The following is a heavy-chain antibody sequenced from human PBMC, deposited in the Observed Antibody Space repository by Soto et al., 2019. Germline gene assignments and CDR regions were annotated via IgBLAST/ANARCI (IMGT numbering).Heavy chain of an antibody. Sequence: QVQLVQSGAEVKKPGASVKVSCKASGYTFTSYGISWVRQAPGQGLEWMGWISAYNGKTNFTQKLQGRVTMTTDTSASRVYIELRSLRYEDTAVYCCSRYRYYYDSSGSPPATSSYGMAVGGQGTTVTVSS. J-gene: IGHJ6*02. CDR1: GYTFTSYG. CDR2: ISAYNGKT. D-gene: IGHD3-22*01. CDR3: SRYRYYYDSSGSPPATSSYGMAV. V-gene: IGHV1-18*04.